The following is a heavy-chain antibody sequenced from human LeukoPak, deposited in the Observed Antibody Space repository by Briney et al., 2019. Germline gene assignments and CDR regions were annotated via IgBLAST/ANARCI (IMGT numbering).Heavy chain of an antibody. J-gene: IGHJ4*02. CDR3: ARDYDYGDYRVSG. Sequence: ASVKVSCKASGGTFSSYAISWVRQAPGQGLEWMGGIIPIFGTANYAQKFQGRVTITADESTSTAYMELSSPRSEDTAVYYCARDYDYGDYRVSGWGQGTLVTVSS. CDR2: IIPIFGTA. CDR1: GGTFSSYA. D-gene: IGHD4-17*01. V-gene: IGHV1-69*13.